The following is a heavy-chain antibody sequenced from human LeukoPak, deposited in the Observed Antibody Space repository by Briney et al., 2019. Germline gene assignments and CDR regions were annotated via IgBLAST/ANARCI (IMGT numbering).Heavy chain of an antibody. CDR1: GFTFSSYW. Sequence: GGSLRLSCAASGFTFSSYWMSWIRQAPGKGLEWVANINKDGGEKYYVDSVKGRFTISRDNAKNSLYLQMNSLRADDTAVYYCVKDSPPRYSGSPPAYWGQGTLVTVSS. J-gene: IGHJ4*02. D-gene: IGHD1-26*01. CDR2: INKDGGEK. V-gene: IGHV3-7*03. CDR3: VKDSPPRYSGSPPAY.